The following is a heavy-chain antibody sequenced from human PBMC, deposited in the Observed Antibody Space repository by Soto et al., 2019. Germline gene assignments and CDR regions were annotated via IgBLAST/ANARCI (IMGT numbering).Heavy chain of an antibody. D-gene: IGHD3-22*01. J-gene: IGHJ6*02. CDR3: ARIYDSSGYYFYYYYYYGMDV. CDR2: ISYDGSNK. V-gene: IGHV3-30-3*01. Sequence: XGSLRLSCSASGFTFSSYAMHWVRQAPGKGLDWVAVISYDGSNKYYADSVKGRFTISRDNSKNTLYLQMNSLRAEDTAVYYCARIYDSSGYYFYYYYYYGMDVWGQGTTVTVSS. CDR1: GFTFSSYA.